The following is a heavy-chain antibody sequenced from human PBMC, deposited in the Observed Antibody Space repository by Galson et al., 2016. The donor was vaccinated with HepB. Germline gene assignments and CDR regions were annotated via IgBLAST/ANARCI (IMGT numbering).Heavy chain of an antibody. J-gene: IGHJ6*02. CDR1: GFTFSSYY. V-gene: IGHV3-74*01. CDR3: ARDPSYYPGIDV. Sequence: SLRLSCAASGFTFSSYYMHWVRQAPGKGLVWVSRINRDESSTSYADYVKGRFTISRDNGKNTLYLQMNGLRAEDTAVYYCARDPSYYPGIDVWGQGTTDTVSS. CDR2: INRDESST.